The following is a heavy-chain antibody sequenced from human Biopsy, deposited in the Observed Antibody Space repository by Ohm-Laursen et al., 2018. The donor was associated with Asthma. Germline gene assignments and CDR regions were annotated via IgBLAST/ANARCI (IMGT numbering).Heavy chain of an antibody. V-gene: IGHV1-18*01. Sequence: ASVKVSCKASGFTFNSAGITWVRQAPGQGLEWMGWISVYNGNTKVAQKLQDRVTMITDTSTSTAYMELRSLRSDDTAVYFCARAVDYSHYYGIDVWGQGTTVTVS. CDR2: ISVYNGNT. CDR1: GFTFNSAG. D-gene: IGHD3-10*01. J-gene: IGHJ6*02. CDR3: ARAVDYSHYYGIDV.